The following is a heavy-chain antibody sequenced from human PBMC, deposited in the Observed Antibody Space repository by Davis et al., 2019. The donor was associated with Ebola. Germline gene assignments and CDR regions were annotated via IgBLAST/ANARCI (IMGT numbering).Heavy chain of an antibody. V-gene: IGHV3-9*01. Sequence: GRFTISRDNAKNSLYLQMNSLKAEDTALYYCAKASSGYDEYYYYYGMDVWGKGTTVTVSS. D-gene: IGHD5-12*01. CDR3: AKASSGYDEYYYYYGMDV. J-gene: IGHJ6*04.